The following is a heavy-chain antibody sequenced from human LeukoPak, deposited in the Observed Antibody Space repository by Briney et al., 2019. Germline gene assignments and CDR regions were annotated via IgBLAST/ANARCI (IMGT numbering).Heavy chain of an antibody. Sequence: GGSLRLSCAASGFTFNNYAMNWVRQAPGKVLEWVSAISGSGDNTYYADSVKGRFTISRDNSKNTLYLQMNSLRAEDTAIYYCAKGSSTSCYCHFDYWGQGSLVTVSS. CDR1: GFTFNNYA. J-gene: IGHJ4*02. V-gene: IGHV3-23*01. D-gene: IGHD2-2*01. CDR2: ISGSGDNT. CDR3: AKGSSTSCYCHFDY.